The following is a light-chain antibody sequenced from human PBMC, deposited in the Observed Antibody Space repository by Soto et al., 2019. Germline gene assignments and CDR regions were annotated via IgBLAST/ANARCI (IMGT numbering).Light chain of an antibody. CDR1: QSVSSY. Sequence: IVLTQSPGTLSLSPGEGATLSCRASQSVSSYLGWYQQKLGQAPRLLIYGASSRATGIPDRFSGSGSGTDFTLAISRLEREDFAGYYCQQYGSSRGTFGGGTKVVI. CDR3: QQYGSSRGT. CDR2: GAS. J-gene: IGKJ4*01. V-gene: IGKV3-20*01.